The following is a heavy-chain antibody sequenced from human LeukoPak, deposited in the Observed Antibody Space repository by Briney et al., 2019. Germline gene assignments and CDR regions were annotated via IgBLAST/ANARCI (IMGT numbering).Heavy chain of an antibody. Sequence: GGSLRLSCAASGFTFSSYSMTWVRQAPGKGLEWVSSISSSSSYIYYADSVKGRFTISRDNAKNSLYLQMNSLRAEDTAVYYCAREPEYYYDSSGYYGHDYWGQGTLVTVSS. J-gene: IGHJ4*02. CDR2: ISSSSSYI. CDR3: AREPEYYYDSSGYYGHDY. CDR1: GFTFSSYS. V-gene: IGHV3-21*01. D-gene: IGHD3-22*01.